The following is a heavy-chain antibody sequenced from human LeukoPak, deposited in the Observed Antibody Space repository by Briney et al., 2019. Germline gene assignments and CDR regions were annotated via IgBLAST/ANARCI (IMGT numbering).Heavy chain of an antibody. CDR3: AKDRAWKFYFDS. CDR2: ITGSGGTT. CDR1: GFTFTSYA. J-gene: IGHJ4*02. V-gene: IGHV3-23*01. Sequence: PGGSLRLSCAASGFTFTSYAMSWVRQAPGKGLEWVSAITGSGGTTYYADFVKGRFTISRDDSKNTLFLHMNTLRAEDTAVYYCAKDRAWKFYFDSWGQGTLVTVSS. D-gene: IGHD1-1*01.